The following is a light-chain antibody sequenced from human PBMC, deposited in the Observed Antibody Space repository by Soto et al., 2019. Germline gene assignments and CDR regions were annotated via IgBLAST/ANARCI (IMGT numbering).Light chain of an antibody. Sequence: QSMLAQPPSASGSPGQSVTISCTGTSSDVGGYNYVSWYQQHPGRAPKLMIYEVSKRPSGVPDRLSGSKSGNTASLAVSGLQAEDEADYYCSSYAGSNNLGVFGTGTKVTVL. CDR1: SSDVGGYNY. CDR2: EVS. CDR3: SSYAGSNNLGV. J-gene: IGLJ1*01. V-gene: IGLV2-8*01.